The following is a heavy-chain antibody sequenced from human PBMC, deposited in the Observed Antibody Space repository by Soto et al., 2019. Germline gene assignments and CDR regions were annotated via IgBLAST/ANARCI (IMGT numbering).Heavy chain of an antibody. Sequence: QVQLVQSGAEVKKPGASVKVSCKASGYTFTSYAMHWVRQAPGQRLEWMGWTNAGNGNTKYSQKFQGRVTITRDTSASTAYMELSSLISEDTAVYYCARDEDYWGQGTLVTVSS. CDR3: ARDEDY. CDR1: GYTFTSYA. CDR2: TNAGNGNT. V-gene: IGHV1-3*01. J-gene: IGHJ4*02.